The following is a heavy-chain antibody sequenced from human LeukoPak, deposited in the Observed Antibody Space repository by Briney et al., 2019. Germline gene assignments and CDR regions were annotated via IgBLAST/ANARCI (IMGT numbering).Heavy chain of an antibody. Sequence: GASVKVSCKASGYSFTSHYMHWVRQAPGQGLEWLGLINPSGSSTLYAQKFQGRVTMTRDMSTTTDYMELNSLRAEDTAVYYCARELDYYGSGRLRDWGQGTLVTVSS. J-gene: IGHJ4*02. CDR2: INPSGSST. D-gene: IGHD3-10*01. V-gene: IGHV1-46*01. CDR1: GYSFTSHY. CDR3: ARELDYYGSGRLRD.